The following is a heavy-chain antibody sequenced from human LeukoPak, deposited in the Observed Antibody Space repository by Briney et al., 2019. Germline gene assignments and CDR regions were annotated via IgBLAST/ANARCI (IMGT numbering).Heavy chain of an antibody. Sequence: PSETLSLTCTVSGGSISSSSYYWGWIRQPPGKGLEWIASIYYSGSTYYNPSLKSRVTISVDTSKNQFSLKLSSVTAADTAVYYCARNCGGDCNDGSDWGQGTLVTVSS. CDR3: ARNCGGDCNDGSD. V-gene: IGHV4-39*07. D-gene: IGHD2-21*01. J-gene: IGHJ4*02. CDR2: IYYSGST. CDR1: GGSISSSSYY.